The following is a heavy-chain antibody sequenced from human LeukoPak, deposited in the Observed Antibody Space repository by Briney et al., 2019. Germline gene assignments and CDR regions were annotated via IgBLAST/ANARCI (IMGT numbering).Heavy chain of an antibody. Sequence: ASVNVSCKASRYTFTGYYMHWVRQAPGQGREWMGWINPNSGGTNYAQKFQGRVTMTRDTSISTAYMELTRLRSDDTAVYYCARDNGDYWFDYWGQGTLVTVSS. D-gene: IGHD4-17*01. J-gene: IGHJ4*02. V-gene: IGHV1-2*02. CDR1: RYTFTGYY. CDR2: INPNSGGT. CDR3: ARDNGDYWFDY.